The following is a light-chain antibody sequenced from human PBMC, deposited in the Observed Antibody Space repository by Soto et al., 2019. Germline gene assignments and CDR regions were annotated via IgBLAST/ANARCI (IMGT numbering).Light chain of an antibody. CDR2: KAS. CDR1: QSISSW. J-gene: IGKJ4*01. CDR3: QQYNSYPFP. Sequence: DIQMTQSPSTLSASVGDRVTITCRASQSISSWLAWYQQKPGKAPKLLIYKASSLESGVPSRFSGSGSATEFTLTIRSLQPADFAPYYCQQYNSYPFPFGGGTKV. V-gene: IGKV1-5*03.